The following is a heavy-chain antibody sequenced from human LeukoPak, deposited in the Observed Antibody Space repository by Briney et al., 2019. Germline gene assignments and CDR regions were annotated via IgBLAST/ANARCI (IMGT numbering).Heavy chain of an antibody. CDR1: GYTFTNYY. Sequence: GASVKVSCKASGYTFTNYYMHWVRQAPGQGLEWMGIINPSGGSPTYAQKFQGRVTMTRDTSTSTVYMELSSLRSEDTAVYYCARGQQLVRNWFDPWGQGTLVTVSS. D-gene: IGHD6-13*01. V-gene: IGHV1-46*01. CDR3: ARGQQLVRNWFDP. CDR2: INPSGGSP. J-gene: IGHJ5*02.